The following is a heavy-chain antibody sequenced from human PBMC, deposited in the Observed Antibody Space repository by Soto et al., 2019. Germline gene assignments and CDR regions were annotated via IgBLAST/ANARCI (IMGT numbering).Heavy chain of an antibody. CDR2: IYYSGST. V-gene: IGHV4-61*01. J-gene: IGHJ5*02. Sequence: PSETLSLTCTVSGGSVSSGSYYWSWIRQPPGKGLEWIGYIYYSGSTNYNPSLKSRVTISVDTSKNQFSLKLSSVTAADTAVYYCASAHYDSWSGYFRSGGWFDHWGQGTLVTVSS. CDR1: GGSVSSGSYY. CDR3: ASAHYDSWSGYFRSGGWFDH. D-gene: IGHD3-3*01.